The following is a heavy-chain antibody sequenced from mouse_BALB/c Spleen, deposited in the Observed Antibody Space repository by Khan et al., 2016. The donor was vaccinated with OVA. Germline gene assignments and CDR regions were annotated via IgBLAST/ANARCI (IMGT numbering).Heavy chain of an antibody. CDR1: GYTFTTYW. CDR2: INPTSGYT. CDR3: ARYRIDY. Sequence: QVQLQQSGAELAKPGASVKMSCKASGYTFTTYWMHWVKQRPGQGLEWIGYINPTSGYTDYNQKFKDKATLTADKSSSTAYMPLSSLTSDDSAVYYGARYRIDYGGQGTTLTVSA. D-gene: IGHD2-12*01. J-gene: IGHJ2*01. V-gene: IGHV1-7*01.